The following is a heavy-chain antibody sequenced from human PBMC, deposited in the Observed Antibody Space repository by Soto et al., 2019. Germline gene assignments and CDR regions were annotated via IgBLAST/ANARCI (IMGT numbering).Heavy chain of an antibody. J-gene: IGHJ5*02. D-gene: IGHD3-3*01. Sequence: SETLSLTCTVSGGSISSYYWSWIRQPPGKGLEWIGYIYYSGSTNYNPSLKSRVTISVDTSKNQFSLKLSSVTAADTAVYYCARHVANTEWLPLNWFDPWGQGTLVTVSS. CDR2: IYYSGST. CDR1: GGSISSYY. V-gene: IGHV4-59*08. CDR3: ARHVANTEWLPLNWFDP.